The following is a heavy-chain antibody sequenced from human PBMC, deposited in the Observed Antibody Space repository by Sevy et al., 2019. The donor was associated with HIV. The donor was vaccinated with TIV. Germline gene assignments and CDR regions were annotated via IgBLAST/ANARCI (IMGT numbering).Heavy chain of an antibody. Sequence: GGSLRLSCAGSGFTFKYAWMIWVRQAPGKGLEWVGRIKSKNDGGTTDYAAPVKDRFIITRDDSRDTLYLQMNSLKSEDTAVYYCTTRLVYESRGYYSLDYWGQGTLVTVFS. V-gene: IGHV3-15*01. CDR1: GFTFKYAW. J-gene: IGHJ4*02. CDR3: TTRLVYESRGYYSLDY. D-gene: IGHD3-22*01. CDR2: IKSKNDGGTT.